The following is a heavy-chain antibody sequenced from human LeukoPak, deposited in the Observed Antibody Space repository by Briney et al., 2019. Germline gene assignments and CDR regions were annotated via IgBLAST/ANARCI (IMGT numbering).Heavy chain of an antibody. V-gene: IGHV3-30*03. Sequence: GGSLRLSCAASGFTVSSNYMSWVRQAPGKGLEWVAVISYDGSNKYYADSVKGRFTISRDNSKNTLYLQMNSLRAEDTAVYYCARDLKSSRAYFDYWGQGTLVTVSS. CDR3: ARDLKSSRAYFDY. CDR2: ISYDGSNK. CDR1: GFTVSSNY. J-gene: IGHJ4*02.